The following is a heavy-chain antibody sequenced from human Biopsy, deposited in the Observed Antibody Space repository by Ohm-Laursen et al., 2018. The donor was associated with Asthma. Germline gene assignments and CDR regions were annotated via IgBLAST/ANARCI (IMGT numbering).Heavy chain of an antibody. Sequence: SLRLSCAASRFTYEMHWVRQAPGKGLEWVAVISYDGSSIYYADSVKGRFTISRDNSKNTLSLQMNSPTAEDTAVYYCAKEGVAGTHIEDWGQGTLVTVSS. J-gene: IGHJ4*02. CDR1: RFTYE. V-gene: IGHV3-30*04. CDR3: AKEGVAGTHIED. CDR2: ISYDGSSI. D-gene: IGHD6-19*01.